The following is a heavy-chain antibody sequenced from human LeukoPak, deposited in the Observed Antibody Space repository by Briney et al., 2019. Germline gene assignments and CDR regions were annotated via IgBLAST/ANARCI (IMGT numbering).Heavy chain of an antibody. CDR3: TRERRGSYYAFES. J-gene: IGHJ4*02. CDR2: VTSGSGST. CDR1: GFSVSDYP. V-gene: IGHV3-11*05. Sequence: PGGSLRLSCAASGFSVSDYPISWIRQSPGKGLEWISYVTSGSGSTNYADSVKGRFTISRDNAKNSVALQLDGLRADDTAVYFCTRERRGSYYAFESWGQGTLVTVSS. D-gene: IGHD1-26*01.